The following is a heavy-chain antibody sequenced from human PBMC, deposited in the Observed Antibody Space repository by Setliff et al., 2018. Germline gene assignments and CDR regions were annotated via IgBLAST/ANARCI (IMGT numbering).Heavy chain of an antibody. CDR2: IYHNGNT. CDR1: GGSISPYF. Sequence: ASETLSLTCTVSGGSISPYFWSWIRQPPGKGLEWIGYIYHNGNTNFNPSLKTRATMSVDTSKNQFALNLRSVTAADAAVYYCVRDRTAYPYGLDVWGQGTTVTVSS. V-gene: IGHV4-59*01. CDR3: VRDRTAYPYGLDV. D-gene: IGHD3-10*01. J-gene: IGHJ6*02.